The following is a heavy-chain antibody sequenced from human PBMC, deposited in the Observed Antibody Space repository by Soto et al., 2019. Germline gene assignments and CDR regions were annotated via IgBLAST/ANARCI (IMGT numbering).Heavy chain of an antibody. Sequence: GGSLRLSCAASGFTFSSYGMHWVRQAPGKGLEWVAVIWYDGSNKYYAESVKGRFNISRDNSKNTLYLQMNSLRADDTALYYCARGHSSSWYGNWFDPWGQGTLVTVSS. CDR1: GFTFSSYG. CDR2: IWYDGSNK. V-gene: IGHV3-33*01. D-gene: IGHD6-13*01. J-gene: IGHJ5*02. CDR3: ARGHSSSWYGNWFDP.